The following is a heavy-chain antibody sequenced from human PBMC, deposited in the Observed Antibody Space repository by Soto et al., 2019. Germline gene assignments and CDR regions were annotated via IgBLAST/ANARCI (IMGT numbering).Heavy chain of an antibody. CDR3: ARDTSRQLGHIDY. CDR2: INAGNGNT. D-gene: IGHD6-6*01. CDR1: GYTFTSYA. J-gene: IGHJ4*02. Sequence: ASVKVSCKASGYTFTSYAMHWVRQAPGQRLEWMGWINAGNGNTKYSQKFQGRVTITRDTSASTAYMELSSLRSEDTAVYYCARDTSRQLGHIDYWGQGTLVPVSS. V-gene: IGHV1-3*01.